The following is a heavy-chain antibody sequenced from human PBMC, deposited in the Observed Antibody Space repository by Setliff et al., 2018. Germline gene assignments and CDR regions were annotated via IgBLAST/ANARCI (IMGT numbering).Heavy chain of an antibody. Sequence: PSETLSLTCTVSGGSISSYYWSWIRQPAGKGLEWIGRIYYSGSTYYNPSLKGLVTISVDTSKNQFSLKLNSVTAADMAVYYCAREQWLDPPGYYYMDVWAKGTTVTVS. V-gene: IGHV4-4*07. J-gene: IGHJ6*03. CDR2: IYYSGST. D-gene: IGHD6-19*01. CDR3: AREQWLDPPGYYYMDV. CDR1: GGSISSYY.